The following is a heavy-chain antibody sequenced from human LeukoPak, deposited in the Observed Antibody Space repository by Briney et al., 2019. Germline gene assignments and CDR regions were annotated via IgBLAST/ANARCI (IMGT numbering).Heavy chain of an antibody. CDR2: IRNTGGST. V-gene: IGHV3-23*01. CDR1: GFTFDNYA. D-gene: IGHD2-15*01. Sequence: GGSLRLSCAASGFTFDNYAMTWVRQAPGRGLEWVSTIRNTGGSTYYVDSVKGRFTISRDNSKNTLYLQMNSLRAEDTAVYYCAKDQYCSGESCPHQRGFHYWGQGTLVTVSS. CDR3: AKDQYCSGESCPHQRGFHY. J-gene: IGHJ4*02.